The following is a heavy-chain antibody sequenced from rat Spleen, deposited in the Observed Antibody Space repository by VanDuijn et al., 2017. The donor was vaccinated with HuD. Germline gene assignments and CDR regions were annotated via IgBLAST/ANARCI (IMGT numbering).Heavy chain of an antibody. CDR3: TSTLFDY. D-gene: IGHD1-4*01. V-gene: IGHV10-5*01. J-gene: IGHJ2*01. CDR2: IRTKPNNYAT. CDR1: GFTFSNAA. Sequence: VQVVESGGGLVQPKESLKISCAASGFTFSNAAMYWVRQAPGKGLEWVARIRTKPNNYATYYADSVKGRFTISRDDSKSMVYLQMDNLKTEDTAMYYCTSTLFDYWGQGVMVTVSS.